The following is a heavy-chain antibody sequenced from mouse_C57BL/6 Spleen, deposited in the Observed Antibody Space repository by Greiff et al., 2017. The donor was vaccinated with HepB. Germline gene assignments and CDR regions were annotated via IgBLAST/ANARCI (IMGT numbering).Heavy chain of an antibody. Sequence: VQLQQSGAELVRPGASVKLSCKASGYTFTDYYINWVKQRPGQGLEWIARIYPGSGNTYYNEKFKGKATLTAEKSSSTAYMQLSSLTSEDSAVYFCARDYGNYVDYWGQGTTLTVSS. J-gene: IGHJ2*01. D-gene: IGHD2-1*01. CDR3: ARDYGNYVDY. CDR2: IYPGSGNT. CDR1: GYTFTDYY. V-gene: IGHV1-76*01.